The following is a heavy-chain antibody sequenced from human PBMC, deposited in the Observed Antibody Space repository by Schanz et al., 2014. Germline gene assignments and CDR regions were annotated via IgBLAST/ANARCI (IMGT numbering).Heavy chain of an antibody. D-gene: IGHD2-15*01. CDR1: GFTFSKYG. CDR2: IWYEGNNK. CDR3: ARDYSYGSGRNSYNTFDI. V-gene: IGHV3-33*01. J-gene: IGHJ3*02. Sequence: VQLVESGGGVVQPGRSLRLSCAASGFTFSKYGMHWVRQAPGKGLEWVAIIWYEGNNKKYADTVKGRFTISRDNSKNTLYLQMNSLRAEDTAVYYCARDYSYGSGRNSYNTFDIWGQGTMVTVSS.